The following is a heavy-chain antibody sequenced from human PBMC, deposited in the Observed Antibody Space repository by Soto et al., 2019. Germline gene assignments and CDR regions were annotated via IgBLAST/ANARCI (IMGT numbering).Heavy chain of an antibody. CDR3: AKARGYSYGYPSDY. CDR1: GFSFSSYA. V-gene: IGHV3-23*01. J-gene: IGHJ4*02. CDR2: ISGSVASA. Sequence: GGSLGLSCAASGFSFSSYAMSWVRQPPGKGLEWVSIISGSVASAYYADSVKGRFTISRDNSRNTLFLQLNSLRAEDTAVYYCAKARGYSYGYPSDYWGQGTLVTVPS. D-gene: IGHD5-18*01.